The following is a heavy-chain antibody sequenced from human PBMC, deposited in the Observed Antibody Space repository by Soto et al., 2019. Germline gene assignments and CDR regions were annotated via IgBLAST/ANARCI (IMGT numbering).Heavy chain of an antibody. V-gene: IGHV4-31*03. CDR1: GGSISSGGYY. Sequence: QVQLQESGPGLVKPSQTLSLTCTVSGGSISSGGYYWSWIRQHPGKGLEWMGYIYYSGSTYYNPSLKSRVTISVDTSKILFTLKLSSVTAAATAVYYCARDSPEGYCSSTSCPYYYYYYMDVWGKGTTVTVSS. CDR3: ARDSPEGYCSSTSCPYYYYYYMDV. J-gene: IGHJ6*03. CDR2: IYYSGST. D-gene: IGHD2-2*01.